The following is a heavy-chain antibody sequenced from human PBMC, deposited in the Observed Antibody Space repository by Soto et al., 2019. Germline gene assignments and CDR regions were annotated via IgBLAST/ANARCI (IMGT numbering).Heavy chain of an antibody. J-gene: IGHJ4*02. D-gene: IGHD6-13*01. V-gene: IGHV5-51*01. CDR3: AGLGVTNSPYSSSWYAFSG. CDR1: GYSFTSYW. CDR2: IYPGDSDT. Sequence: PGESLKISCKGSGYSFTSYWIGWVRQMPGKGLEWMGIIYPGDSDTRYSPSFRGQVTISADKSISTAYLQWSSLKASDTAMYYWAGLGVTNSPYSSSWYAFSGWGQGTLVTVSS.